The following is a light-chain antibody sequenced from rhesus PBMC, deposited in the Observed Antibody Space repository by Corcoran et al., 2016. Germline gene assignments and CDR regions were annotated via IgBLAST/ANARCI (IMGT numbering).Light chain of an antibody. Sequence: EIVMTQSPATLSLSPGDRATLSCRASQPVSNNLAWYQQRPGQAPRLLIVGASSRATGIPERSRGGGSWTDFTLTISSLGPEDFTIYYCQQYSDWPLTFGGGTKVEI. J-gene: IGKJ4*01. CDR1: QPVSNN. V-gene: IGKV3-42*03. CDR3: QQYSDWPLT. CDR2: GAS.